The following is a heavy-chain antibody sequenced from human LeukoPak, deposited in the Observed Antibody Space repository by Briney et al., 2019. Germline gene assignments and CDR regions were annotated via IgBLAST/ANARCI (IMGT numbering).Heavy chain of an antibody. V-gene: IGHV4-34*01. CDR1: GGSFSGYS. CDR3: ARGRSNFGP. D-gene: IGHD1-1*01. CDR2: VSRTGST. J-gene: IGHJ5*02. Sequence: PSETLSLTCSVYGGSFSGYSWSWIRQPPGKGLEWIGEVSRTGSTNYNPSLESRVTISVDASNNQISLRLSAVTAADTAVYYCARGRSNFGPWGQGTLVTVSS.